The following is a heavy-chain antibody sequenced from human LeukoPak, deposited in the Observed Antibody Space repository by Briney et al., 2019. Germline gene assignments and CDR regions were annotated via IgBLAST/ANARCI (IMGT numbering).Heavy chain of an antibody. CDR1: GFTVSSNS. CDR2: IKQDGSEK. CDR3: ASSRGDKLPDAFDI. V-gene: IGHV3-7*01. D-gene: IGHD5-24*01. J-gene: IGHJ3*02. Sequence: PGGSLRLSCTVSGFTVSSNSMSWVRQAPGKGLEWVANIKQDGSEKYYVDSVKGRFTISRDNAKNSLYLQMNSLRAEDTAVYYCASSRGDKLPDAFDIWGQGTMVTVSS.